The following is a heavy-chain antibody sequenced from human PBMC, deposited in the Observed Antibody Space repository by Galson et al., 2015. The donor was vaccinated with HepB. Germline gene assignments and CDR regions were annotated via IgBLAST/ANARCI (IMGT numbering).Heavy chain of an antibody. V-gene: IGHV3-33*01. J-gene: IGHJ6*02. Sequence: SLRLSCAASGFTFSSYGMHWVRQAPGKGLEWVAVIWYDGSNKYYADSVKGRFTISRDNSKNTLYLQMNSLRAEDTAVYYCARDGSLIIHGYYYYGMDVWGQGTTVTVSS. CDR3: ARDGSLIIHGYYYYGMDV. CDR2: IWYDGSNK. CDR1: GFTFSSYG.